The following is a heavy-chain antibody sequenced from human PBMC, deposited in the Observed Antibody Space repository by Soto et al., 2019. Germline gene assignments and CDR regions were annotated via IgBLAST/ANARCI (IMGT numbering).Heavy chain of an antibody. D-gene: IGHD2-2*01. CDR1: GGSFSGYY. V-gene: IGHV4-34*01. Sequence: SETLSLTCAVYGGSFSGYYWSWIRQPPGKGLEWIGEINHSGSTNYNPSLKSRVTISVDTSKNQFSLKLSSVTAADTAVYYCARGGYCSSTSCPRGGVDVWGQGTTVTVSS. J-gene: IGHJ6*02. CDR2: INHSGST. CDR3: ARGGYCSSTSCPRGGVDV.